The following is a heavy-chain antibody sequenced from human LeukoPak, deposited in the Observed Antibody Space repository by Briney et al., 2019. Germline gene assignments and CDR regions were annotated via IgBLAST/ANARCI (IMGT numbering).Heavy chain of an antibody. D-gene: IGHD5-18*01. CDR2: FDPEDGET. CDR1: GYTLTELS. Sequence: ASVTVSCKVSGYTLTELSMHWVRQAPGKGLEWMGGFDPEDGETIYAQKFQGRVTMTEDTSTDTAYMELSSLRSEDTAVYYCATEWIQLWGVDYWGQGTLVTVSS. CDR3: ATEWIQLWGVDY. J-gene: IGHJ4*02. V-gene: IGHV1-24*01.